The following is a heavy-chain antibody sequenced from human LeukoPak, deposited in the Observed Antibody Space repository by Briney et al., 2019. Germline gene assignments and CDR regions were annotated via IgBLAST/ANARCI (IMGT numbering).Heavy chain of an antibody. V-gene: IGHV3-30*02. Sequence: GGSLRLSCAASGFTFSSYGMHWVRQAPGKGLEWVAFIRYDGSNKYYADSVKGRFTISRDNSKNTLYLQMNSLRAEDTAVYYCAKVGYYGSGSSNFGGFDYWGQGTLVTVSS. D-gene: IGHD3-10*01. CDR1: GFTFSSYG. J-gene: IGHJ4*02. CDR3: AKVGYYGSGSSNFGGFDY. CDR2: IRYDGSNK.